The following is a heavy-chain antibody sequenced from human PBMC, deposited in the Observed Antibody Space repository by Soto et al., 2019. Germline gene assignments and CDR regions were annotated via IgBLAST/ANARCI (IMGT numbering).Heavy chain of an antibody. V-gene: IGHV4-34*01. J-gene: IGHJ6*02. CDR2: INHSGST. Sequence: PSETLSLTCAVYGGSFSGYYWSWIRQPPGKGLEWIGEINHSGSTNYNPSLKSRVTISVDTSKNKFSLKLSSVTAADTVVYYCARGAPYYDFWSGSIDYYGMDVWGQGTTVT. CDR1: GGSFSGYY. CDR3: ARGAPYYDFWSGSIDYYGMDV. D-gene: IGHD3-3*01.